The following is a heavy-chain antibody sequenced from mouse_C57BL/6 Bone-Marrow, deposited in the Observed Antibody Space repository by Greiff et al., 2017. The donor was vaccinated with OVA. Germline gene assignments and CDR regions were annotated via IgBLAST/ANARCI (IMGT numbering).Heavy chain of an antibody. CDR3: ATYGNYVRWYFDV. V-gene: IGHV2-3*01. Sequence: QVQLKESGPGLVAPSQSLSITCTVSGFSLTSYGVSWVRQPPGKGLEWLGVMWGDGSTNYHSALISRLSSSKDNSKSQVFLKLNSLQTDDTATYYCATYGNYVRWYFDVWGTGTTVTVSS. J-gene: IGHJ1*03. CDR1: GFSLTSYG. D-gene: IGHD2-1*01. CDR2: MWGDGST.